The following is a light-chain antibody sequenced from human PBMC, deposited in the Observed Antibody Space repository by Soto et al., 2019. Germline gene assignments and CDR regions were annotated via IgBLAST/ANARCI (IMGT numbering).Light chain of an antibody. CDR2: DVS. V-gene: IGLV2-11*01. Sequence: QSALTQPRSVSGSPGQSVTISCTGTSSDVGGYNYVSWYQQHPGKAPKFMIYDVSKRPSGVPDRFSGSKSGNTASLTISGLQAEDEAVYYCCSYAGSYTLVFGGGTKLTVL. CDR1: SSDVGGYNY. J-gene: IGLJ2*01. CDR3: CSYAGSYTLV.